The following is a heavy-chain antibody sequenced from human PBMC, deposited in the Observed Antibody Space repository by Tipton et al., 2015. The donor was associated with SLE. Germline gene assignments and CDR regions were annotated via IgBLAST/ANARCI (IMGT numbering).Heavy chain of an antibody. J-gene: IGHJ4*02. CDR3: AKGIRFLGWFRFDS. V-gene: IGHV3-74*01. CDR1: GFTFSSYW. D-gene: IGHD3-3*01. Sequence: SLRLSCAASGFTFSSYWMHWVRQAPGKGLVWVSRINSDGSSTSYADSVKGRFTISRDNAKNTLYLQMNSLRADDTAFYYCAKGIRFLGWFRFDSWGQGTLVTVSS. CDR2: INSDGSST.